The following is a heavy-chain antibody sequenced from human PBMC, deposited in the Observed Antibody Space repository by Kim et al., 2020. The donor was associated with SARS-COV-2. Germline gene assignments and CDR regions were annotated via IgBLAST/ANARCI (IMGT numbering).Heavy chain of an antibody. CDR1: GFSFATYS. Sequence: GGSLRLSCTGSGFSFATYSMNWVRQAPGKGLEWVSYISYSSSSIYYAGFVRGRFAVSRDNAKNSLFLQMNGLRDEDTAVYYCTRADYDSSGNPYIPYWGQEILVTVSS. CDR2: ISYSSSSI. CDR3: TRADYDSSGNPYIPY. J-gene: IGHJ4*02. D-gene: IGHD3-22*01. V-gene: IGHV3-48*02.